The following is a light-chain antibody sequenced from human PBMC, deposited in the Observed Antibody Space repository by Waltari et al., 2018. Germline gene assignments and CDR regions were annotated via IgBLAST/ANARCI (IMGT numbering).Light chain of an antibody. CDR2: EVN. CDR3: CSYATRNTHGA. CDR1: SSDVGNYDF. V-gene: IGLV2-23*02. Sequence: QSALTQPASVSGSPGQSITISCTGSSSDVGNYDFVSWYQQYPAKAPKVIIYEVNKRPSGVSDRLSGPKSGKTAPRRISGLHPEEEADYHCCSYATRNTHGAFGGGTKVTLL. J-gene: IGLJ2*01.